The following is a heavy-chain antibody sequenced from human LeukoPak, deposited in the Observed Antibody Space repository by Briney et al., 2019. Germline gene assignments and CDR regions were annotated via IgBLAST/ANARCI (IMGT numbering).Heavy chain of an antibody. D-gene: IGHD3-10*01. V-gene: IGHV4-30-4*08. Sequence: SETLSLTCTVSGGSISSGDYYWSWIRQPPGKGLEWIGYIYYSGSTYYNPSLKSRVTISVDTSKNQFSLKLSSVTAADTAVYYCARAPTLGDDAFDIWGQGTMVTVSS. CDR1: GGSISSGDYY. J-gene: IGHJ3*02. CDR2: IYYSGST. CDR3: ARAPTLGDDAFDI.